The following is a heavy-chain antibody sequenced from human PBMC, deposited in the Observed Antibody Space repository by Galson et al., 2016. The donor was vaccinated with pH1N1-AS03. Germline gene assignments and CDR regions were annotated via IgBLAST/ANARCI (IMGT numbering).Heavy chain of an antibody. CDR3: ALGSGTLHIPNDPLDI. CDR2: INQDGSET. V-gene: IGHV3-7*01. J-gene: IGHJ3*02. D-gene: IGHD3-10*01. CDR1: GFTFSNYW. Sequence: SLRLSCAASGFTFSNYWMNWVRQAPGKGLEWVAYINQDGSETYYVDSLKGRFTISRDNAKNSLYLQMNSLRAEDTAVYYCALGSGTLHIPNDPLDIWGQGTMVTVSS.